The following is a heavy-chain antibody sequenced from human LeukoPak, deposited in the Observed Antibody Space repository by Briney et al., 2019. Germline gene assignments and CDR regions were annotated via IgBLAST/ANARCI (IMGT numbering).Heavy chain of an antibody. CDR3: ARVKQPYYDSSGYYKGAYYFDY. Sequence: ASVKVSCKASGYTFTGYYMRWVRQAPGQGLEWMGRINPNSGGTNYAQKFQGTVTMTRDTSISIAYTELSRLRSDDTAVYYCARVKQPYYDSSGYYKGAYYFDYWGQGTLVTVSS. CDR2: INPNSGGT. CDR1: GYTFTGYY. V-gene: IGHV1-2*06. D-gene: IGHD3-22*01. J-gene: IGHJ4*02.